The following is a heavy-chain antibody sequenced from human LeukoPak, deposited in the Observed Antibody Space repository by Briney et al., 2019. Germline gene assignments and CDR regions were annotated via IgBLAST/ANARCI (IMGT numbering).Heavy chain of an antibody. D-gene: IGHD5-18*01. CDR2: IYYSGST. V-gene: IGHV4-59*01. CDR1: GGSISSYY. Sequence: PSETLSLTCTVSGGSISSYYWSWIRQPPGKGLEWIGYIYYSGSTNYNPSLKSRVTISVDTSKNQFSLKLSSVTAADTALYYCARENGYRYWGQGTLVTVSS. J-gene: IGHJ4*02. CDR3: ARENGYRY.